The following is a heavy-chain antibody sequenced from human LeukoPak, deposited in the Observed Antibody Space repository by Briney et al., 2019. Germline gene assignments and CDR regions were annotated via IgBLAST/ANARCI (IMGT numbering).Heavy chain of an antibody. CDR2: IYYSGDT. CDR1: DGSISGYS. D-gene: IGHD4/OR15-4a*01. CDR3: VRGPYGASISKWFDP. Sequence: SETLSLTCTVSDGSISGYSWSWIRQPPGKGLEWIGYIYYSGDTNYNPSLKNRVTLSVDTSRNQLSLQLSSVTTADTAVYYCVRGPYGASISKWFDPWGQGTLAIVSS. V-gene: IGHV4-59*01. J-gene: IGHJ5*02.